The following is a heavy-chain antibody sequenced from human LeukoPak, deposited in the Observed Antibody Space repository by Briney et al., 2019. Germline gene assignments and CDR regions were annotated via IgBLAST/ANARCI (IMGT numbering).Heavy chain of an antibody. J-gene: IGHJ4*02. CDR3: ARSTGLRYYFDY. CDR1: GGSISSYY. Sequence: SETLSLTCTVSGGSISSYYWSWIRQPPGKGLEWIGYIYYSGSTNYNPSLKSRVTISVDTSKNQFSLKLSSVTAADTAVYYWARSTGLRYYFDYWGQGTLVTVSS. D-gene: IGHD3-10*01. CDR2: IYYSGST. V-gene: IGHV4-59*01.